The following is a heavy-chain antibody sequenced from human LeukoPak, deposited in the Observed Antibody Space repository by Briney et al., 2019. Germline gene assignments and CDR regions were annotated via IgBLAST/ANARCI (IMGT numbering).Heavy chain of an antibody. Sequence: ASVKVSCKASGYTFTSYGISWVRQAPGQGLEWMGWISAYNGNTNYAQKLQGRVTMTTDTSTSTAYMELRSLRSDDTAVYYCARERYYDSSEGAFDIWGQGTMVTVFS. V-gene: IGHV1-18*01. CDR1: GYTFTSYG. CDR3: ARERYYDSSEGAFDI. CDR2: ISAYNGNT. J-gene: IGHJ3*02. D-gene: IGHD3-22*01.